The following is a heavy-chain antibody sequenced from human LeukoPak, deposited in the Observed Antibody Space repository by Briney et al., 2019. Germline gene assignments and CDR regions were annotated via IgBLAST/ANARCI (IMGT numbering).Heavy chain of an antibody. CDR2: ISGSGGST. J-gene: IGHJ4*02. D-gene: IGHD6-19*01. V-gene: IGHV3-23*01. CDR1: GFTFSSYA. CDR3: AKGVTGYSSGWADY. Sequence: GGSLRLSCAASGFTFSSYAMSWVRQAPGKGLEWVSAISGSGGSTYYADSVKGRFTISRDNSKNTLYLQMNSLRAEDTAVYYRAKGVTGYSSGWADYWGQGTLVTVSS.